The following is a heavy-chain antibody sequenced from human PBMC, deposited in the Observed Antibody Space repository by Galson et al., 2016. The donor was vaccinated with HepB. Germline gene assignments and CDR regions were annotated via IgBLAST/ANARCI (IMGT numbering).Heavy chain of an antibody. J-gene: IGHJ4*02. CDR1: GDSVSSNSAG. CDR2: TFYRSNWQS. CDR3: ARSYLLGRGFGW. V-gene: IGHV6-1*01. Sequence: CAISGDSVSSNSAGWNWIRQSPSRGLEWLGRTFYRSNWQSHYAESVKSRITINPDTSKNQFSLQLSSVTPEDTAVYYCARSYLLGRGFGWWGQGTLVTVSS. D-gene: IGHD7-27*01.